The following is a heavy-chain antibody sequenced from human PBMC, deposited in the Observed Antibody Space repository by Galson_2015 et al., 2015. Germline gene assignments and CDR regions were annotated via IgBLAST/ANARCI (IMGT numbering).Heavy chain of an antibody. CDR1: GFTFSSYS. CDR3: GRASTATASTLVDY. Sequence: SLRLSCAASGFTFSSYSMNWVRQAPGKGLEWVSYISGSSSVIYYTDSVKGRFTISRDNDKNSLYLQMNSLRDEDTAVYYYGRASTATASTLVDYWGQGTLVTVSS. J-gene: IGHJ4*02. D-gene: IGHD5-18*01. CDR2: ISGSSSVI. V-gene: IGHV3-48*02.